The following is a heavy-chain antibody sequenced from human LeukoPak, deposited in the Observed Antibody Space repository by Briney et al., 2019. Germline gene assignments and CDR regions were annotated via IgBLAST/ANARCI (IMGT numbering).Heavy chain of an antibody. V-gene: IGHV4-59*01. CDR1: GGSISSYY. Sequence: PSETLTLTSTVSGGSISSYYWNWIRKPPRKGLEWIGSIHHTGRTNYNPSLKSRVTMSVDTSKNLCSLKLGSVTAADTAVYYCASQIDWELANWGQGTLVTVSS. CDR2: IHHTGRT. CDR3: ASQIDWELAN. J-gene: IGHJ4*02. D-gene: IGHD1-7*01.